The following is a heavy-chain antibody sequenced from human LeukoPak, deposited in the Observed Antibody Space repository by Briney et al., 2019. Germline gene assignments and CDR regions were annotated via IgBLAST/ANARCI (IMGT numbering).Heavy chain of an antibody. D-gene: IGHD2-2*01. CDR2: IGGSGTRT. J-gene: IGHJ4*02. V-gene: IGHV3-23*01. Sequence: GGSLRLSCSASGFTFTTYGTNWVRQPPGRGLEWVSGIGGSGTRTYYADSVKGRFTISRDNSKNTLYLQMNSLRAEDTAVYYCAKGDCSSTSCWYLDSGYYFDYWGQGTLVTVSS. CDR3: AKGDCSSTSCWYLDSGYYFDY. CDR1: GFTFTTYG.